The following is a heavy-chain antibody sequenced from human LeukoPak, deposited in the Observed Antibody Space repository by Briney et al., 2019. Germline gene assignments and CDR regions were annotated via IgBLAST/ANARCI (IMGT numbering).Heavy chain of an antibody. V-gene: IGHV4-59*01. J-gene: IGHJ4*02. Sequence: PSETLSLTCTVSGGSISSYYWSWIRQPPGKGLEYIGYIYYSGSTNYNPSLKSRVTISVDTSKNQFSLKLSSVTAADTAVYYCARYDYLDRPGREYYFDYWGQGTLVTVSS. CDR1: GGSISSYY. CDR3: ARYDYLDRPGREYYFDY. CDR2: IYYSGST. D-gene: IGHD4-11*01.